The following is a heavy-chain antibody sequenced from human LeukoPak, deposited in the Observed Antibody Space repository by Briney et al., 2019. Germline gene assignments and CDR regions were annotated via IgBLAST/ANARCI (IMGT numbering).Heavy chain of an antibody. CDR3: AKDRGDVYWDAFDI. D-gene: IGHD2-21*01. V-gene: IGHV3-9*01. J-gene: IGHJ3*02. Sequence: GRSLRLSCAASGFTFDDYAMHWVRQAPGKGLEWVSGISWNSGSIGYADSVKGRFTISRDNAKNSLYLQMNSLRAEDTALYYCAKDRGDVYWDAFDIWGQGTMVTVSS. CDR1: GFTFDDYA. CDR2: ISWNSGSI.